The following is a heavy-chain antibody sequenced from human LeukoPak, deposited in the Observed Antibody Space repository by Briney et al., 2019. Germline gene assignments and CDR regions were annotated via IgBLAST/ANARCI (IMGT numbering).Heavy chain of an antibody. D-gene: IGHD3-10*01. J-gene: IGHJ3*02. CDR2: ISSSSSTI. CDR3: AREGRDGSGINAFDI. CDR1: GFTFSSYS. Sequence: GGSLRLSCAASGFTFSSYSMNWVRQAPGKGLEWVSYISSSSSTIYYADSVKGRFTISRDNAKNSLYLQMNSLRAEDTAVYYCAREGRDGSGINAFDIWGQGTMVTVSS. V-gene: IGHV3-48*01.